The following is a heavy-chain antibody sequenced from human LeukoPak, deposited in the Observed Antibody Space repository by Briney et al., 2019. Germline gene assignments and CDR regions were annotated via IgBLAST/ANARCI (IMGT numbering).Heavy chain of an antibody. J-gene: IGHJ6*02. V-gene: IGHV1-69*04. D-gene: IGHD6-13*01. CDR1: VGTFSSYA. Sequence: SVKVSCKASVGTFSSYAISWVRQAPGQGLEWMGRIIPILGIANYAHKFQGRVTITADKSTSTAYMELSSLRSEDTAVYYCATRKEMGYSSSWDKQRRTNYGMDVWGQGTTVTVSS. CDR3: ATRKEMGYSSSWDKQRRTNYGMDV. CDR2: IIPILGIA.